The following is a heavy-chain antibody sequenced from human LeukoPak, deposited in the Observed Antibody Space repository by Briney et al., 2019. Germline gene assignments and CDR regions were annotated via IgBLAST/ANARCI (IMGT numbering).Heavy chain of an antibody. Sequence: PSQTLSLTCTVSGGSISSGDYYWSWIRQPPGKGLEWIGYIYYSGITYYNMSLKSRVTISVDTSKNQFSLNLSSVTAADTAVYYCATQRGDCRSTSCFLEYWGQGTLVTVSS. J-gene: IGHJ4*02. CDR3: ATQRGDCRSTSCFLEY. V-gene: IGHV4-30-4*08. CDR1: GGSISSGDYY. D-gene: IGHD2-2*01. CDR2: IYYSGIT.